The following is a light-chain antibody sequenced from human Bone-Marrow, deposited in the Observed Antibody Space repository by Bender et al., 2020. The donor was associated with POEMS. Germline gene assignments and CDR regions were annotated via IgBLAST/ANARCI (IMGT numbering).Light chain of an antibody. CDR2: EVD. CDR1: SSDVGGYNY. V-gene: IGLV2-14*01. Sequence: QSALSQPASVSGSPGQSITISCTGSSSDVGGYNYVCWYQQQPGKAPKLLIYEVDKRPSGVSDRFSASKSGDTASLTISGLQTEDEADYYCSSYTSSSTWVFGGGTKLTVL. J-gene: IGLJ3*02. CDR3: SSYTSSSTWV.